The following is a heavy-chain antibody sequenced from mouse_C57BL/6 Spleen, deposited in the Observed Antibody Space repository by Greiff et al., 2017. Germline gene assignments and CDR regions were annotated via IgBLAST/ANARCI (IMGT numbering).Heavy chain of an antibody. Sequence: EVHLVESGGDLVKPGGSLKLSCAASGFTFSSYGMSWVRQTPDKRLEWVATISSGGSYTYYPDSVKGRFTISRDNAKNTLYLQMSSLKSEDTAMYDCANYYGSNYAMDYWGQGTSVTVSS. CDR2: ISSGGSYT. V-gene: IGHV5-6*01. CDR3: ANYYGSNYAMDY. CDR1: GFTFSSYG. D-gene: IGHD1-1*01. J-gene: IGHJ4*01.